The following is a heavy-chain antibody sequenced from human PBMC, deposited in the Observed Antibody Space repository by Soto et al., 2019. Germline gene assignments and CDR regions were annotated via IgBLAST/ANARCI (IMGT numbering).Heavy chain of an antibody. V-gene: IGHV1-46*01. CDR3: AGLYHYDSSGYYDY. CDR2: INPSGGRT. J-gene: IGHJ4*02. D-gene: IGHD3-22*01. Sequence: WASVKVSCKASGNSFTTYYMHWVRQAPGQGLEWMGIINPSGGRTTYAQKFQGRVTMTRDTSTSTFHMELSSLTSEDTAVYYCAGLYHYDSSGYYDYWGQGTQVTVSS. CDR1: GNSFTTYY.